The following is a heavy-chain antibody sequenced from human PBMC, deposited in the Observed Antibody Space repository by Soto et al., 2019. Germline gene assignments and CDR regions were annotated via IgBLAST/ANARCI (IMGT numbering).Heavy chain of an antibody. D-gene: IGHD3-3*01. CDR3: ARGTTYYDFWSGYYADY. Sequence: QVQLVQSGAEVKKPGASVKVSCKASGYTFTSYDINWVRQATGQGLEWMGWMNPNSGNTGYAQKFQGRVTMTRNTTISTAYMELSSLRSEDTAVYYCARGTTYYDFWSGYYADYWGQGPLVTVSS. CDR2: MNPNSGNT. V-gene: IGHV1-8*01. CDR1: GYTFTSYD. J-gene: IGHJ4*02.